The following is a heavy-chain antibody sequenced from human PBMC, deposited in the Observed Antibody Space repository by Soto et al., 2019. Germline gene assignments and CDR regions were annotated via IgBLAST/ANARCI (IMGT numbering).Heavy chain of an antibody. J-gene: IGHJ4*02. D-gene: IGHD2-21*02. V-gene: IGHV1-3*01. CDR2: INAGNGNT. CDR3: ARSIVVVTALDY. Sequence: SVKVCWKASGDTFTSYAMQWVRQAPGQRLEWMGWINAGNGNTKYSQKFQGRVTITRDTSASTAYMELSSLRSEDTAVYYCARSIVVVTALDYWGQGTLVTVSS. CDR1: GDTFTSYA.